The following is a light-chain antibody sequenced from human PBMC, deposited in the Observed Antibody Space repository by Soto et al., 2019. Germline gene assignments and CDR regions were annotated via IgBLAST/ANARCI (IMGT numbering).Light chain of an antibody. J-gene: IGLJ2*01. CDR1: SSNIGSNT. CDR2: SNN. Sequence: QSVLTQPPSASGTPGQRVTISCSGSSSNIGSNTVNWYQQLPGTAPKLLIYSNNQRPSGVPDRFSGSKSCTSASLAIRGLQSEDEADYYCAAWDDSLKGVFGGGTKLTVL. V-gene: IGLV1-44*01. CDR3: AAWDDSLKGV.